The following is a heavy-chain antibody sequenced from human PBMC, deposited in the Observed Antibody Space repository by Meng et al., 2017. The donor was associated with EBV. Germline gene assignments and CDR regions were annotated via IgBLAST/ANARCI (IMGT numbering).Heavy chain of an antibody. CDR1: GGSVNGSF. CDR3: ARVSPKRYFDYLAPPDY. D-gene: IGHD3-9*01. J-gene: IGHJ4*02. CDR2: LHHSGST. Sequence: QVQLQQWGAGLWKPSATPPLRCSVHGGSVNGSFWSWIRQPPGKGLEWFGELHHSGSTNYNPSLKSRLRSSVDTSKNQFSLNLTSVTAADTAVYYCARVSPKRYFDYLAPPDYWGQGTLVTVYS. V-gene: IGHV4-34*01.